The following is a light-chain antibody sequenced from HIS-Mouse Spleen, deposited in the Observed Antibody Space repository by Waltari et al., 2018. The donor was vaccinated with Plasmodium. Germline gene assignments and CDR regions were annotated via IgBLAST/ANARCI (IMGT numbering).Light chain of an antibody. CDR1: SSDVGSYNL. J-gene: IGLJ2*01. CDR3: CSYAGSYTFVV. V-gene: IGLV2-23*03. CDR2: QGS. Sequence: QSALTQPASVSGSPGQSITISCTGTSSDVGSYNLVSWYQQHPGKAPKLMFYQGSKRPSGVSNRFSGSKSGNTASLTISGLQAEDEADYYCCSYAGSYTFVVFGGGTKLTVL.